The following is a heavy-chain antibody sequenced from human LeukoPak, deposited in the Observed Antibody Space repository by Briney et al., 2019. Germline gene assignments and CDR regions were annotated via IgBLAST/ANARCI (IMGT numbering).Heavy chain of an antibody. V-gene: IGHV3-66*01. D-gene: IGHD6-19*01. CDR1: GFTVSSNY. CDR3: ARGASTSSGWYGGGYGMDV. CDR2: IYSGGST. J-gene: IGHJ6*02. Sequence: GGSLRLSCAASGFTVSSNYMSWVRQAPGKGLEWVSVIYSGGSTYYADSVKGRFTISRDNSKNTLYLQMNSLRAEDTAVYYCARGASTSSGWYGGGYGMDVWGQGTTVTVSS.